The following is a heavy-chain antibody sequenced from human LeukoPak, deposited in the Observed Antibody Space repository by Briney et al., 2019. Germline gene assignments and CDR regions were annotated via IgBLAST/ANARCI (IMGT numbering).Heavy chain of an antibody. J-gene: IGHJ5*02. CDR2: IIPIFGTA. CDR1: GGTFSSYA. CDR3: ARLAVAGTTGWFDP. Sequence: GASVKVSCKASGGTFSSYAISWVRQAPGQGLEWMGGIIPIFGTANYAQKFQGRVTITADESTSTAYMELSSLRSEDTAVYYCARLAVAGTTGWFDPWGQGTLVTVSS. D-gene: IGHD6-19*01. V-gene: IGHV1-69*13.